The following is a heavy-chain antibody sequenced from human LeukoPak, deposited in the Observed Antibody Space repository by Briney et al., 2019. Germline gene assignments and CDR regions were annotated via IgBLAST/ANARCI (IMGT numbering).Heavy chain of an antibody. Sequence: GGSLRLSCAASGFTFSSVSLHWVRQAPGQGPEWLAVISFDGRVKYYGDSVKGRFTISRDNSKNTVYLEMNNLRAEDTAVYYCARANGGNMWRGHYFDCWGQGTLVTVSS. CDR3: ARANGGNMWRGHYFDC. CDR2: ISFDGRVK. CDR1: GFTFSSVS. J-gene: IGHJ4*02. V-gene: IGHV3-30*03. D-gene: IGHD4-23*01.